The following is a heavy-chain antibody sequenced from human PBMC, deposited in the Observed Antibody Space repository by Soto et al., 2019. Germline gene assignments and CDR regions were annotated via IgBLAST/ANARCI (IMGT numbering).Heavy chain of an antibody. CDR1: GYTFTSYY. CDR2: ISAYNGST. D-gene: IGHD6-6*01. V-gene: IGHV1-18*04. J-gene: IGHJ6*02. CDR3: ARDVRSSTDGYYYGMDV. Sequence: ASVKVSCKASGYTFTSYYMHWVRQAPGQGLEWMGCISAYNGSTSYAQKLQGRVTMTTDTSTSTAYMELRSLRSDDTAVYYCARDVRSSTDGYYYGMDVWGQGTTVTVSS.